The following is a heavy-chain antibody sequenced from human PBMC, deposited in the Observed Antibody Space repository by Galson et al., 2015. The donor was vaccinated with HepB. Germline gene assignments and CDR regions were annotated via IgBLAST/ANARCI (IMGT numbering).Heavy chain of an antibody. J-gene: IGHJ6*02. CDR2: ISTYNDKT. CDR3: ARDGLGQLERRSFGMSYLYYGMDV. V-gene: IGHV1-18*01. CDR1: GYTFTSYG. D-gene: IGHD1-1*01. Sequence: SVKVSCKASGYTFTSYGISWVRQAPGQGLEWMGWISTYNDKTNYAHNLQGRVTMTTDTSTYTAYMEVRSLISDDTAVYYCARDGLGQLERRSFGMSYLYYGMDVWGQGTTVSVS.